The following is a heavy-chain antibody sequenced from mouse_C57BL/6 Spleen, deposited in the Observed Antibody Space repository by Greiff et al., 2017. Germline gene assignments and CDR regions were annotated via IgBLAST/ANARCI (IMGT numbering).Heavy chain of an antibody. D-gene: IGHD1-1*01. V-gene: IGHV5-17*01. CDR1: GFTFSDYG. J-gene: IGHJ2*01. CDR3: ARDYYGKGDY. Sequence: EVNVVESGGGLVKPGGSLKLSCAASGFTFSDYGMHWVRQAPEKGLEWVAYISSGSSTIYYADTVKGRFTISRDNAKNTLFLQMTSLRSEDTAMYYCARDYYGKGDYWGQGTTLTVSS. CDR2: ISSGSSTI.